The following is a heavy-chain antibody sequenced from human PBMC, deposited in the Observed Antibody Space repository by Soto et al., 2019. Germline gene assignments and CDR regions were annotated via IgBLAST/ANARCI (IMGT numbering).Heavy chain of an antibody. CDR3: ARLLWFGELSFFDY. D-gene: IGHD3-10*01. V-gene: IGHV4-30-2*01. CDR2: IYHSGST. J-gene: IGHJ4*02. CDR1: GGSISSGGYS. Sequence: QLQLQESGSGLVKPSQTLSLTCAVSGGSISSGGYSWSWIRQPPGNGLEWIGYIYHSGSTYYNPSLKSRVTISVDRSKNQFSLKLSSVTAADTAVYYCARLLWFGELSFFDYWGQGTLVTVSS.